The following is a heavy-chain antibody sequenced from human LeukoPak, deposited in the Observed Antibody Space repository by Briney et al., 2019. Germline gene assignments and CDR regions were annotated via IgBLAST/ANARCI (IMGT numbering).Heavy chain of an antibody. CDR3: ASSGTTVGAFDI. CDR2: IYTSGST. CDR1: GGSISSYY. Sequence: SETLSLTCTVSGGSISSYYWSWIRQPPGKELEWIGYIYTSGSTNDNPSLKSRVTISVDTSKNQFSLKLSSVTAADTAVYYCASSGTTVGAFDIWGQGTMVTVSS. V-gene: IGHV4-4*09. J-gene: IGHJ3*02. D-gene: IGHD1-7*01.